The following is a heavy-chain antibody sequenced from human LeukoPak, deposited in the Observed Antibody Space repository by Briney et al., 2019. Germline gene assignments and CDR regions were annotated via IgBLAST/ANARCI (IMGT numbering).Heavy chain of an antibody. V-gene: IGHV1-69*01. D-gene: IGHD2-2*01. CDR3: ASYAGIVVVPAATSGFDP. J-gene: IGHJ5*02. CDR1: GGTFSSYA. CDR2: IIPIFGTA. Sequence: ASVKVSCKASGGTFSSYAISWVRQAPGQGLEWMGGIIPIFGTANYAQKFQGRVTITADESTSTAYVGLSSLRSEDTAVYYCASYAGIVVVPAATSGFDPWGQGTLVTVSS.